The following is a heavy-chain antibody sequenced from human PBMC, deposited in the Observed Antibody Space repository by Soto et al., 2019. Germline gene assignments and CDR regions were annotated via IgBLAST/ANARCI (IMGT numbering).Heavy chain of an antibody. CDR1: GFTFDDYA. Sequence: EVQLVESGGGLVQPGRSLRLSCAASGFTFDDYAMPWVRQAPGKGLEWSSGISWYSGSIGYADSVKGRFTISRDNAKNSLYLQMNSLRAEDTSLYYCAKGDLVSEDYYMDVWGKGTTVTVSS. D-gene: IGHD3-22*01. CDR2: ISWYSGSI. CDR3: AKGDLVSEDYYMDV. V-gene: IGHV3-9*01. J-gene: IGHJ6*03.